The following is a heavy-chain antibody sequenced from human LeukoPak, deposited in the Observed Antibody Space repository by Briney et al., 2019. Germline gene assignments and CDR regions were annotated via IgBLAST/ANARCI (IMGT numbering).Heavy chain of an antibody. CDR3: ARESSVGARGHWFDP. CDR1: GGSIRGYY. D-gene: IGHD1-26*01. V-gene: IGHV4-59*01. Sequence: PSETLSLTCTVSGGSIRGYYWSWIRQPPPKGLEWMGYIYYSGTTNYNPSLKSRVTISVDTSKNQFSLKLSSVTAADTAVYYCARESSVGARGHWFDPWGQGTLVTVSS. J-gene: IGHJ5*02. CDR2: IYYSGTT.